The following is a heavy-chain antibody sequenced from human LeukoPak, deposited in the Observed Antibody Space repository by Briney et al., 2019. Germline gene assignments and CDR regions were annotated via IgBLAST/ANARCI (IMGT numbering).Heavy chain of an antibody. Sequence: SETLSLTCTVSGVSISSYYWSWIRQPAGKGLDWIGRIYTIGSAHYNPSLKSRVTMSVDTSKNQFSLKLSSVTAADTAVYYCARDRRYGSGSYYSNWFDPWGQGTLVTVSS. CDR3: ARDRRYGSGSYYSNWFDP. CDR1: GVSISSYY. CDR2: IYTIGSA. D-gene: IGHD3-10*01. J-gene: IGHJ5*02. V-gene: IGHV4-4*07.